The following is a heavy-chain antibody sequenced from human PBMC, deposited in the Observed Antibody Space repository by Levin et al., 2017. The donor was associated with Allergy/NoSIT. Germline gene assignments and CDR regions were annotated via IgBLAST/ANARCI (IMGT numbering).Heavy chain of an antibody. CDR3: ARDDWGYSDSGSSLALDS. CDR2: FYYSGTT. Sequence: SETLSLTCTVSGGSISGYYWSWIRQPPGKGLEWIGYFYYSGTTNYNPSLKSRVTISVDTSKNQFSLMLTSVTAADTAMYYCARDDWGYSDSGSSLALDSWGQGTLVTVSS. J-gene: IGHJ4*02. CDR1: GGSISGYY. D-gene: IGHD3-10*01. V-gene: IGHV4-59*01.